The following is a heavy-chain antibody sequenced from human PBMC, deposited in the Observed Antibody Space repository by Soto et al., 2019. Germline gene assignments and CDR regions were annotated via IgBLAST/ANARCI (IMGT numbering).Heavy chain of an antibody. CDR3: ARRDYYDSSGSLFDY. CDR1: GGSISSSSYY. D-gene: IGHD3-22*01. CDR2: IYYSGST. J-gene: IGHJ4*02. V-gene: IGHV4-39*01. Sequence: SETLSVTCTVSGGSISSSSYYWGWIRQPPGKGLEWIGSIYYSGSTYYNPSLKSRVTISVDTSKNQFSLKLSSVTAADTAVYYCARRDYYDSSGSLFDYWGQGTLVTVSS.